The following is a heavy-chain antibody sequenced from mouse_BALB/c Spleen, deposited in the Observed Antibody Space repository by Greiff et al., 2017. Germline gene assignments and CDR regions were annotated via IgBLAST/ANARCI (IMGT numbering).Heavy chain of an antibody. D-gene: IGHD3-2*01. J-gene: IGHJ4*01. CDR1: GYTFTSYW. V-gene: IGHV1-87*01. CDR2: IYPGDGDT. CDR3: ARGTARVYAMDY. Sequence: QVQLQQSGAELARPGASVKLSCKASGYTFTSYWMQWVKQRPGQGLEWLGAIYPGDGDTRYTQKFKGKATLTADKSSSTAYMQLSSLASEDSAVYYCARGTARVYAMDYWGQGTSVTVSS.